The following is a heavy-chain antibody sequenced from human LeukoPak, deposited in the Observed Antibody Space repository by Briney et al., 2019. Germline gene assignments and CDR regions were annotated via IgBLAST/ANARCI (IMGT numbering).Heavy chain of an antibody. CDR1: GGSLTVFY. CDR2: INHIVST. J-gene: IGHJ5*02. Sequence: PPETLSLTCAVYGGSLTVFYCSWIRPPPAEGLEWIGEINHIVSTPNNTPLTRGVTISVETPKNQFSLRMSSLTAADTALYYSARGRGYSSGWYFAWGQGTLVTVSS. D-gene: IGHD6-19*01. V-gene: IGHV4-34*01. CDR3: ARGRGYSSGWYFA.